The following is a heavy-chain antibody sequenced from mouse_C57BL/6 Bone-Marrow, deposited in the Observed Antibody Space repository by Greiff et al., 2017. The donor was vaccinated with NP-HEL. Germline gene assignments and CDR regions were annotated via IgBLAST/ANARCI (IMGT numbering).Heavy chain of an antibody. Sequence: DVKLQESGTVLARPGASVKMSCKTSGYTFTSYWMHWVKQRPGQGLDWIGAIYPGNSDTSYNQKFKGKAKLTAVTSASTAYMELSSLTNEDSAVYYCTRTRITTVVAKDYWGQGTTLTVSS. J-gene: IGHJ2*01. V-gene: IGHV1-5*01. D-gene: IGHD1-1*01. CDR3: TRTRITTVVAKDY. CDR1: GYTFTSYW. CDR2: IYPGNSDT.